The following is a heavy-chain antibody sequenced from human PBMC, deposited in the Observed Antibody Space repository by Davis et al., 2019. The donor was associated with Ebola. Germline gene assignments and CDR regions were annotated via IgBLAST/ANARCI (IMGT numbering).Heavy chain of an antibody. V-gene: IGHV3-23*01. CDR2: VTSGGDST. CDR3: AKISPDDYYFYGMDV. CDR1: EFTFTIYA. J-gene: IGHJ6*02. Sequence: GESLKIPCAASEFTFTIYAMSWVRQAPGKGLEWVSTVTSGGDSTYYADSVKGRFTISRDNSKNTLYLQMDSLRAEDTAVYYCAKISPDDYYFYGMDVWGQGTTVTVSS.